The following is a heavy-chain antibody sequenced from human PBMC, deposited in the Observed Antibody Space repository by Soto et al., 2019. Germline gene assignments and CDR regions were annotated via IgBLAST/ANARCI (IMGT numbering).Heavy chain of an antibody. CDR1: GGTFSSYA. D-gene: IGHD4-4*01. V-gene: IGHV1-69*01. CDR2: IIPIFGTA. J-gene: IGHJ6*02. CDR3: ARGEGGTTVTIYYYYGIDV. Sequence: QVQLVQSGAEVKKPGSSVKVSCKASGGTFSSYAISWVRQAPGQGLEWMGGIIPIFGTANYAQKFQGRVTITADESTSTAYMELSSLRSEDTDVYYCARGEGGTTVTIYYYYGIDVWGQGTTVTVSS.